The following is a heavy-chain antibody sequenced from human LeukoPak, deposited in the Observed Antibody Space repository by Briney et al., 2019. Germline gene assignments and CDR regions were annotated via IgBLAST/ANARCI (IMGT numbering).Heavy chain of an antibody. CDR2: ISSSSSYI. Sequence: PGGSLRLSCAASGFTFSSYSMNWVRQAPGKGLEWVSSISSSSSYIYYADSVKDRFTISRDNAKNSLYLQINSLKVEDTAIYYCARDDGDVWGIGTTVTVS. V-gene: IGHV3-21*01. CDR1: GFTFSSYS. J-gene: IGHJ6*03. CDR3: ARDDGDV.